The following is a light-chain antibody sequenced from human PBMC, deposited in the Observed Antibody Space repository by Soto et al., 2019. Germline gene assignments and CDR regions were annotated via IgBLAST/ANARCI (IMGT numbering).Light chain of an antibody. CDR1: QRVSGSY. V-gene: IGKV3-20*01. J-gene: IGKJ1*01. CDR3: HQYGGSPRT. Sequence: VLTQSPGTLSLSPGETATVSCRASQRVSGSYLAWYQQKLGQPPRLLIYGASGRATGIPDRFSGSGSGTEFTLTISRLEPEDAAVYYCHQYGGSPRTFGQGTKVQI. CDR2: GAS.